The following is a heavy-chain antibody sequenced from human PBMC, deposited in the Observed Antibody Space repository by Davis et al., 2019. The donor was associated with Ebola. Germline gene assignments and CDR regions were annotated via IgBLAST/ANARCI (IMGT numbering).Heavy chain of an antibody. CDR2: INAGNGNT. Sequence: AASVKVSCKASGYTFTSYAMHWVRQAPGQRLEWMGWINAGNGNTNYAQKLQGRVTMTTDTSTSTAYMELRSLRSDDTAVYYCARDGALWSLYYYGMDVWGQGTTVTVSS. J-gene: IGHJ6*02. CDR1: GYTFTSYA. CDR3: ARDGALWSLYYYGMDV. V-gene: IGHV1-3*01. D-gene: IGHD3-10*01.